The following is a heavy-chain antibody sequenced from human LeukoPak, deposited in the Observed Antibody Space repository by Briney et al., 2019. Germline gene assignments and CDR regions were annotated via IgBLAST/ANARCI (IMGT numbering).Heavy chain of an antibody. CDR1: GGSISSGSYY. CDR2: IYTSGST. D-gene: IGHD3-22*01. J-gene: IGHJ4*02. V-gene: IGHV4-61*02. Sequence: SQTLSLTCTVSGGSISSGSYYWSWIRQPAGKGLEWIGRIYTSGSTNYNPSLKSRVTISVDTSKNQFSLKLSSVTAADTAVYYCARDVGDYYDSSGYYYVSALDYWGQGTLVTVSS. CDR3: ARDVGDYYDSSGYYYVSALDY.